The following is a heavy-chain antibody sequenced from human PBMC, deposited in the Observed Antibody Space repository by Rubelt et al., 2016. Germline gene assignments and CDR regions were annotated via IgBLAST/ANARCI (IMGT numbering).Heavy chain of an antibody. J-gene: IGHJ4*02. CDR1: GFFVSTAL. CDR3: ARDLNWAFDY. D-gene: IGHD3/OR15-3a*01. Sequence: EVQLVESGGGLIQPGGSLRLSCAASGFFVSTALMSWVRQAPGKGPEWVSAISDTHRGSITYYADSVRGRFTISRDNAKNSLDLQMNSLRDEDTAVYYCARDLNWAFDYWGQGTQVTVSS. CDR2: THRGSIT. V-gene: IGHV3-53*01.